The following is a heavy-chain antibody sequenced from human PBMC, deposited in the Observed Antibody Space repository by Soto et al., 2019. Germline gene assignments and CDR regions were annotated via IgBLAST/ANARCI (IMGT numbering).Heavy chain of an antibody. CDR1: GFTFSNAW. CDR2: IKSKTDGGTT. J-gene: IGHJ4*02. D-gene: IGHD3-3*01. CDR3: TTDLLSTLFGVVTEYFDY. Sequence: GSLRLSCAASGFTFSNAWMSWVRQAPGKGLEWVGRIKSKTDGGTTDYAAPVKGRFTISRDDSKSTLYLQMNSLKTEDTAVYYCTTDLLSTLFGVVTEYFDYCGQGTLVTVSS. V-gene: IGHV3-15*01.